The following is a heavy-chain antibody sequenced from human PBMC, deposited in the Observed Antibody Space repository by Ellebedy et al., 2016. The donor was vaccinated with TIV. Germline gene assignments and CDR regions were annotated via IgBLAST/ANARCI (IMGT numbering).Heavy chain of an antibody. CDR2: ISSDRDNK. J-gene: IGHJ6*02. CDR3: ARANVTTGYYYAMGV. Sequence: GESLKISCVASDLSFSSYGMYWVRQAPGKGLEWVAVISSDRDNKDYADSVKGRFTISRDNSKNTLYLQMSSLTVEDTAIYYCARANVTTGYYYAMGVWGQGTTVTVSS. D-gene: IGHD4-11*01. V-gene: IGHV3-30-3*01. CDR1: DLSFSSYG.